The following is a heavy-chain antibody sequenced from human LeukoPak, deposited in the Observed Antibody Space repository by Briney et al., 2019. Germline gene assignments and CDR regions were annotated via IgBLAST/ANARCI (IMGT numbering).Heavy chain of an antibody. CDR3: AREVTASCSSTSCYLNWFDP. Sequence: SETLSLTCTVSGGSISSYYWSWIRQPPGKGLEWIGYIYYSGSTNYNPSLKSRVTISVDTSKNQFSLKLSSVTAADTAVYYCAREVTASCSSTSCYLNWFDPWGQGTLVTVSS. V-gene: IGHV4-59*12. CDR2: IYYSGST. D-gene: IGHD2-2*01. CDR1: GGSISSYY. J-gene: IGHJ5*02.